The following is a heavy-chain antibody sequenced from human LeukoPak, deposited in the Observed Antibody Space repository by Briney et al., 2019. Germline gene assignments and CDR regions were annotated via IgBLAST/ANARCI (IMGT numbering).Heavy chain of an antibody. V-gene: IGHV3-30*02. CDR3: ANSPYGDWSFDF. CDR1: GLTFSSYG. J-gene: IGHJ4*02. D-gene: IGHD4-17*01. Sequence: GGSLRLSCAASGLTFSSYGMHWVRQAPGEGLEWVAFIRYHGRDKYYGDSVKGRFTISRDNSRNTLYLQMDSLRGEDTAVYYCANSPYGDWSFDFWGQGTLVTVSS. CDR2: IRYHGRDK.